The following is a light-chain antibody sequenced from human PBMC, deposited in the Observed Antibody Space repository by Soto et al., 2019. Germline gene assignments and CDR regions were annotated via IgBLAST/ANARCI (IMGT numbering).Light chain of an antibody. CDR2: EVS. Sequence: QSVLTQPPSASGSRGQSVTISCTGTSSDVGGYNFVSWYQQHPGKAPKLMIYEVSERPSGVPDRFSGSKSGNTASLTVSGPQAEDVADYYCSSYAGSNIVLFGGGTKLTVL. V-gene: IGLV2-8*01. CDR1: SSDVGGYNF. J-gene: IGLJ2*01. CDR3: SSYAGSNIVL.